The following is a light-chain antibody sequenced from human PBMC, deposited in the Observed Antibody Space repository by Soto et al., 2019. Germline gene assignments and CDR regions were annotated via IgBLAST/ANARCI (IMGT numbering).Light chain of an antibody. CDR1: QSISSY. Sequence: DIQMTQSPSSLSASVGDRVTITCRASQSISSYLNWYQQKPGKAPKLLIYAASSLQSGVPSRFSGSGSGTDFTLTISRLQPEDFATYYCQQSYSTPARTFGGGTKVEIK. CDR2: AAS. CDR3: QQSYSTPART. J-gene: IGKJ4*01. V-gene: IGKV1-39*01.